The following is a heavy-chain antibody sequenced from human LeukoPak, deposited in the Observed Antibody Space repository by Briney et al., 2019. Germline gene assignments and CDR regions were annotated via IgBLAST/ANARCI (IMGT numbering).Heavy chain of an antibody. D-gene: IGHD6-19*01. Sequence: PSETLSLTCDVSGGSITQTNYWTWVRQPPGKGLEWIGEVNLQGSTNYNPSLMGRVAISVDTSENHVSLQLTSVTAADTAVYYCAREIRRGGWPVPPSGPDAFDIWGQGTMVTVSS. V-gene: IGHV4-4*02. CDR3: AREIRRGGWPVPPSGPDAFDI. CDR1: GGSITQTNY. CDR2: VNLQGST. J-gene: IGHJ3*02.